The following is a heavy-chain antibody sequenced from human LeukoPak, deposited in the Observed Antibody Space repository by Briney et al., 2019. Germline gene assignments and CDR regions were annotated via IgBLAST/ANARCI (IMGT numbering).Heavy chain of an antibody. V-gene: IGHV3-74*03. J-gene: IGHJ4*02. D-gene: IGHD6-19*01. CDR1: GFTFNIYW. CDR2: IDSNGGGA. Sequence: GGSLRLSCATSGFTFNIYWMQWVRQVPGKGLVWVSRIDSNGGGATYADSVKGRFTISRDNAKNSLDLQMNSLRAEDTAVYFCAREPKAVAGYVDYWGQGTLVTVSS. CDR3: AREPKAVAGYVDY.